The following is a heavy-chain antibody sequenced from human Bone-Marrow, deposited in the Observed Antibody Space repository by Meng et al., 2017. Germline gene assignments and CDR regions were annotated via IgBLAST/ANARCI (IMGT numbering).Heavy chain of an antibody. V-gene: IGHV4-31*03. CDR3: ARGPLSAAGTMGYFQH. CDR2: IYYSGST. Sequence: QVQLQESGPGLVDPSQTLSLTCPVSGGSISSGGYYWSWIRQHPGKGLEWIGYIYYSGSTYYNPSLKSRVTISVDTSKNQFSLKLSSVTAADTAVYYCARGPLSAAGTMGYFQHWGQGTLVTVSS. D-gene: IGHD6-13*01. J-gene: IGHJ1*01. CDR1: GGSISSGGYY.